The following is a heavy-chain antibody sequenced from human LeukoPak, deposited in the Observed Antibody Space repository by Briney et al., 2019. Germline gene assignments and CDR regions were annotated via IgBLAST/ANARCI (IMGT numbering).Heavy chain of an antibody. CDR3: ASTRGSGSYYLDY. CDR1: GGTFSSYA. D-gene: IGHD1-26*01. CDR2: IIPIFGTA. Sequence: GASVKVSCKASGGTFSSYAISWVRQAPGQGLEWMGGIIPIFGTANYAQKFQGRVTITADESTSTAYMELSSLRSEDTAVYYCASTRGSGSYYLDYWGQGTLVTVSS. J-gene: IGHJ4*02. V-gene: IGHV1-69*13.